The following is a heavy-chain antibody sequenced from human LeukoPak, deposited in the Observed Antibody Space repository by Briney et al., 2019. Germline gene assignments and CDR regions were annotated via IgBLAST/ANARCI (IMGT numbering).Heavy chain of an antibody. CDR3: ARVRFSYGHYYFDY. D-gene: IGHD5-18*01. CDR2: IKQDGSEK. CDR1: AFTFSTYW. Sequence: GGSLRLSCAASAFTFSTYWMSWVRQAPGKGLEWVANIKQDGSEKYYVDSVKGRFTISRDNAKDSLYLQMNSLRAEDTAVYYCARVRFSYGHYYFDYWGQGTLVTVSS. V-gene: IGHV3-7*04. J-gene: IGHJ4*02.